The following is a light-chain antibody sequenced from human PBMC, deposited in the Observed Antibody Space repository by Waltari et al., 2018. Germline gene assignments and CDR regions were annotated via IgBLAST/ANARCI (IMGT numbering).Light chain of an antibody. CDR1: ESISSN. J-gene: IGKJ1*01. CDR3: QQYTNWPPWP. V-gene: IGKV3-15*01. Sequence: EIVMTQSPATLSVAPGERATLSCRASESISSNLAWYQQNPGQAPRLLIYGASTRATGLPARFSGSGSGTEFTFPISSLQSEYFAVYYCQQYTNWPPWPFGQGTKVEIK. CDR2: GAS.